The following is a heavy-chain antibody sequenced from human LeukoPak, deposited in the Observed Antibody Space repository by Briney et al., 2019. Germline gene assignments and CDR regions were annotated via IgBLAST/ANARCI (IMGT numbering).Heavy chain of an antibody. CDR3: ARVIGRRLLS. CDR1: GFTLSSYC. V-gene: IGHV3-21*01. D-gene: IGHD1-26*01. J-gene: IGHJ5*02. CDR2: ISSSGSYI. Sequence: GGSLRLSCAASGFTLSSYCMNWVRQAPGKGLEWVSCISSSGSYIYYADSVKGRFTISRDNAKNSLYLQVNNLRAEDTAVYYCARVIGRRLLSWGQGTLVTVSS.